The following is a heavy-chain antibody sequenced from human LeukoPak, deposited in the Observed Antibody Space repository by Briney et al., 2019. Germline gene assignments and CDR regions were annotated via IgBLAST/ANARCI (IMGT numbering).Heavy chain of an antibody. J-gene: IGHJ4*02. V-gene: IGHV4-38-2*01. Sequence: PSETLSLTCAVSGYSISSDNYWVCIRQPPGQGLEWTGGSYHSGSTYYNPSVKSRFTMSGDTSKNQLSLKLSSVTAADTAVYYCARATRDSSSSNYMRRFDYWGQGTLVTVSS. D-gene: IGHD3-22*01. CDR1: GYSISSDNY. CDR3: ARATRDSSSSNYMRRFDY. CDR2: SYHSGST.